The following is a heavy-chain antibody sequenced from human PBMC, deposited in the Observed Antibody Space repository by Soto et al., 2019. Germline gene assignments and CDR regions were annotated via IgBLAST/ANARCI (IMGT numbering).Heavy chain of an antibody. J-gene: IGHJ4*02. V-gene: IGHV3-21*01. Sequence: EVQLVESGGGLVKPGGSLRLSCAAPGFTFSSYSMNWVRQAPGKGLEWVSSISSSSSYIYYADSVKGRLTISRDNAKNALYLQMNSLRAEDTGVYYCASHPRDSSGYWYYFDYWGQGTLVTVSS. D-gene: IGHD3-22*01. CDR2: ISSSSSYI. CDR1: GFTFSSYS. CDR3: ASHPRDSSGYWYYFDY.